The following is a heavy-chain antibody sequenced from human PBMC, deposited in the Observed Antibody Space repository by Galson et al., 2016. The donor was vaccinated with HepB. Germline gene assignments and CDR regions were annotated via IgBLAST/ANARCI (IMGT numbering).Heavy chain of an antibody. D-gene: IGHD1-26*01. Sequence: SVKVSCKASGYSFTNFAIGWVRQAPGQGLEWMGWISVYTGNTYYARKFQGRVTMTTDTSTSTAYMELRSLRYDDTAVYYCARGGASRFHSFDYWGRGTLVTVSS. V-gene: IGHV1-18*04. CDR2: ISVYTGNT. CDR3: ARGGASRFHSFDY. J-gene: IGHJ4*02. CDR1: GYSFTNFA.